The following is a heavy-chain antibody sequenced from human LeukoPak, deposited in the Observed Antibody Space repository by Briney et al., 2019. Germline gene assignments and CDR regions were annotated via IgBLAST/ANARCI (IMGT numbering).Heavy chain of an antibody. CDR1: GFTVSNNY. Sequence: GGSLRLSCAASGFTVSNNYMTWVRQAPGKGLEWVSIIYSGGRTFYADSVKGRFTISRDNAKNSLYLQMNSLRAEDTAVYYCTRDPRGLIAAHDNWFDPWGQGTLVTVSS. CDR2: IYSGGRT. CDR3: TRDPRGLIAAHDNWFDP. J-gene: IGHJ5*02. V-gene: IGHV3-53*01. D-gene: IGHD6-6*01.